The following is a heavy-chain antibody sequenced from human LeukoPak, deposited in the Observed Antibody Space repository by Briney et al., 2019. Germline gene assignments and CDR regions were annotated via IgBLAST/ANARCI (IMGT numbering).Heavy chain of an antibody. V-gene: IGHV3-23*01. CDR2: ISGSGSST. D-gene: IGHD6-13*01. CDR1: GFSFSSYA. Sequence: GGPLRLSCAASGFSFSSYAMSWVRQAPGKGLEWDSVISGSGSSTFYADSVKGRFTISRDNAKNSLYLQMNSLRAEDTAIYYCARDWGAAGLWDYWGQRTLVTVSS. J-gene: IGHJ4*02. CDR3: ARDWGAAGLWDY.